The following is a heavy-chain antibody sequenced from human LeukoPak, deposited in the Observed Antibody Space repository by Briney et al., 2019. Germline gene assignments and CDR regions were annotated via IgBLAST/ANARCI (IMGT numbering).Heavy chain of an antibody. D-gene: IGHD1-26*01. CDR3: AKDIGWELRGHFDY. CDR1: GFTFDDYA. Sequence: GGSLRLSCAASGFTFDDYAMHWVRQAPGKGLEWVSGISWNSGSIGYADSVKGRFTISRDNAKNSLYLQMNSLRAEDTALYYCAKDIGWELRGHFDYWGQGTLVTVSS. J-gene: IGHJ4*02. CDR2: ISWNSGSI. V-gene: IGHV3-9*01.